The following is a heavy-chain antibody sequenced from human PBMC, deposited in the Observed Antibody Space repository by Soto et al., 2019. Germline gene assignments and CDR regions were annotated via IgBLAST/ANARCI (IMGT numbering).Heavy chain of an antibody. Sequence: QVQLVQSGAEVKKPGSSVKVSCKASGGTFSSYAISWVRQAPGQGLEWMGGIIPIFGTANYAQKFQGRVTITADESTSTAYMELCSLRSEDTAVYYCARIGPNYDSSGTANAAYFQHWGQGTLVTVSS. D-gene: IGHD3-22*01. CDR1: GGTFSSYA. J-gene: IGHJ1*01. V-gene: IGHV1-69*01. CDR3: ARIGPNYDSSGTANAAYFQH. CDR2: IIPIFGTA.